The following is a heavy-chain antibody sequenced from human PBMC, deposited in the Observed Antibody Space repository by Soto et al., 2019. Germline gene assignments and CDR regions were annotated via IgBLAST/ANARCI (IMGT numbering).Heavy chain of an antibody. D-gene: IGHD2-15*01. CDR2: ISSSSSTI. V-gene: IGHV3-48*01. CDR1: GFTFSSYS. CDR3: ADSRYYYYYMDV. J-gene: IGHJ6*03. Sequence: GGSLRLSCAASGFTFSSYSMNWVRQAPGKGLEWVSYISSSSSTIYYADSVKGRFTISRDNAKNSLYLQMNSLRAEDTAVYYCADSRYYYYYMDVWGKGTTVTVSS.